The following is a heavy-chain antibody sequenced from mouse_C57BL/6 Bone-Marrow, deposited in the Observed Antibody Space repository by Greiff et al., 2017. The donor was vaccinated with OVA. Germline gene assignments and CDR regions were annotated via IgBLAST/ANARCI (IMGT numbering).Heavy chain of an antibody. D-gene: IGHD3-3*01. Sequence: QVQLKQPGAELVKPGASVKLSCKASGYTFTSYWMHWVKQRPGRGLEWIGRIDPNSGGTKYNEKFKSKATLTVDKPSSTAYMQLSSLTSEDSAVYYGARRDLYYAMDYWGQGTSVTVSS. CDR2: IDPNSGGT. J-gene: IGHJ4*01. CDR1: GYTFTSYW. V-gene: IGHV1-72*01. CDR3: ARRDLYYAMDY.